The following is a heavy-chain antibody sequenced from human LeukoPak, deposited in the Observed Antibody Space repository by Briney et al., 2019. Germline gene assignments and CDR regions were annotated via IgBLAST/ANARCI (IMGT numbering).Heavy chain of an antibody. D-gene: IGHD1-26*01. J-gene: IGHJ4*02. V-gene: IGHV3-43*02. Sequence: GGSLRLSCAASGLSFSSYWMHWVRQAPGKGLEWVSLISGDGGSTYYADSVKGRFTISRDNSKNSLYLQMNSLRTEDTALYYCAKKARRWEHHSLLIDYWGQGTLVTVSS. CDR2: ISGDGGST. CDR1: GLSFSSYW. CDR3: AKKARRWEHHSLLIDY.